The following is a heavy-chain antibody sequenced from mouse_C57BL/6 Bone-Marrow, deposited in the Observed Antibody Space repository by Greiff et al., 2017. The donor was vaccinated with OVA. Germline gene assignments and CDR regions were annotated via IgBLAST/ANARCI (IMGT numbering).Heavy chain of an antibody. CDR2: ISDGGSYT. CDR1: GFTFSSYA. Sequence: EVQLVESGGGLVKPGGSLKLSCAASGFTFSSYAMSWVRQTPEKRLEWVATISDGGSYTYYPDNVKGRFTISRDNAKNNLYLQMSHLKSEDTAMYYCARSGYDAWFAYWAKGLWSLSLQ. J-gene: IGHJ3*01. D-gene: IGHD2-2*01. CDR3: ARSGYDAWFAY. V-gene: IGHV5-4*01.